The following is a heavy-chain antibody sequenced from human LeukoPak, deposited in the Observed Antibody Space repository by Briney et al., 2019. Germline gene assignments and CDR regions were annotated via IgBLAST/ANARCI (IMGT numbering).Heavy chain of an antibody. J-gene: IGHJ6*03. CDR3: ARVNYGDYVEDYYYYMDV. V-gene: IGHV4-59*01. Sequence: SETLSLTCTVSGGSISSYYWSWIRQPPGKGLEWIGYIYYSGSTNYNPSLKSRVTTSVDTSKNQFSLKLSSVTAADTAVYYCARVNYGDYVEDYYYYMDVWGKGTTVTVSS. CDR2: IYYSGST. D-gene: IGHD4-17*01. CDR1: GGSISSYY.